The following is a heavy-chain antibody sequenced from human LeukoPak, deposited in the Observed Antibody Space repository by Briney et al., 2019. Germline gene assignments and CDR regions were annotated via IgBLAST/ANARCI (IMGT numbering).Heavy chain of an antibody. J-gene: IGHJ5*02. CDR2: ISGSGGST. CDR1: GFTFSSYA. D-gene: IGHD3-16*01. V-gene: IGHV3-23*01. Sequence: GGSLRLSCAASGFTFSSYAMSWVRQAPWKGLEWVSAISGSGGSTYYADSVKGRFTISRDNSKNTLYLQMNSLRAEDTAVYYCAKADRGSRTGWFDPWGQGTLVTVSS. CDR3: AKADRGSRTGWFDP.